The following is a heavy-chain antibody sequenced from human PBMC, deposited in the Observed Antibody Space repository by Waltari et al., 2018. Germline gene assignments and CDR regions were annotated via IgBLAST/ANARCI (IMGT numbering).Heavy chain of an antibody. CDR1: GYTLTELS. CDR3: ATAVGGSYLGLYYYYGMDV. CDR2: FDPEDGEP. Sequence: QVQLVQSGAEVKKPGASVKVSCKVSGYTLTELSMHWVRQAPGKGLEWMGGFDPEDGEPINAQKFQGRVTMTEDTSTDKANMELGSLRSEDTAVYYCATAVGGSYLGLYYYYGMDVWGQGTTVTVSS. V-gene: IGHV1-24*01. J-gene: IGHJ6*02. D-gene: IGHD1-26*01.